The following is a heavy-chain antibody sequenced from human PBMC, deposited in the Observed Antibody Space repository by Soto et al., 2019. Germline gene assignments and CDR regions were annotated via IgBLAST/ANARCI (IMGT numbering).Heavy chain of an antibody. J-gene: IGHJ6*03. V-gene: IGHV3-23*01. Sequence: GGSLRLSCAASGFTFSSYAMSWVRQAPGKGLEWVSAISGSGGSTYYADSVKGRFTISRDNSKNTLYLQMNSLRAEDTAVYYCAKSPEQWLVRYYYYMDVWGKGTTVTVSS. CDR2: ISGSGGST. CDR3: AKSPEQWLVRYYYYMDV. CDR1: GFTFSSYA. D-gene: IGHD6-19*01.